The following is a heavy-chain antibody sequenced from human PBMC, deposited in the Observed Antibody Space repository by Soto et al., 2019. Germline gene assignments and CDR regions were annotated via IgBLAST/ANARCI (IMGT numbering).Heavy chain of an antibody. V-gene: IGHV3-21*01. CDR3: ARDLGYCSSTSCYNPYFQH. J-gene: IGHJ1*01. D-gene: IGHD2-2*02. CDR2: ISSSSSYI. CDR1: GFTFSSYS. Sequence: EVQLVESGGGLVKPGGSLRLSCAASGFTFSSYSMNWVRQAPGKGLEWVSSISSSSSYIYYADSVKGRFTIYRDNAKNSLYLQMNSLRAEDTAVYYCARDLGYCSSTSCYNPYFQHWGQGTLVTVSS.